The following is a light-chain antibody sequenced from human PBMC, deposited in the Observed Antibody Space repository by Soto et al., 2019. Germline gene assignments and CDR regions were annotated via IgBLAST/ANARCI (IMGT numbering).Light chain of an antibody. CDR2: AAS. CDR3: QRFNTYPFT. Sequence: DIQLTQSPSFLSASVGDRVTITCRASQGISSYLAWYQQKPGKAPKLLIYAASTLQSGVPSRFSGSRSGTVFTLTISSLQPEDFATYYCQRFNTYPFTFGPGTKVDIK. CDR1: QGISSY. J-gene: IGKJ3*01. V-gene: IGKV1-9*01.